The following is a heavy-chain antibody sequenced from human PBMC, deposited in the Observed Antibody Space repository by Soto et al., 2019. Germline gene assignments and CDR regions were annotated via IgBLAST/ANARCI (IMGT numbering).Heavy chain of an antibody. CDR1: VFTFSSYA. V-gene: IGHV3-30-3*01. CDR2: ISYDGSNK. D-gene: IGHD2-15*01. CDR3: ARIHCSGGSCYGYYYYGMDV. Sequence: WWSLRLSCSASVFTFSSYAMHWLRQAPGKGLEWVAVISYDGSNKYYADSVKGRFTISRDNSKNTLYLQMNSLRAEDTAVYYCARIHCSGGSCYGYYYYGMDVWGQGTTVTVSS. J-gene: IGHJ6*02.